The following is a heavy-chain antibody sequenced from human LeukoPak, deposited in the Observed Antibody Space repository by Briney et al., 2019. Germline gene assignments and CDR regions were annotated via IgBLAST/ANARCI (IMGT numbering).Heavy chain of an antibody. V-gene: IGHV1-18*04. CDR2: ISAYNGNT. CDR3: ARRSIVPNWYYYGMDV. CDR1: GYPFSSYA. J-gene: IGHJ6*04. D-gene: IGHD3-16*02. Sequence: ASVKGSCKASGYPFSSYAVSWVGQAPGHGLEWMGWISAYNGNTNYAQKFQGRINMTIDTSTTTAYMELRSLRSDDTAVHYCARRSIVPNWYYYGMDVWGKGTTVTVSS.